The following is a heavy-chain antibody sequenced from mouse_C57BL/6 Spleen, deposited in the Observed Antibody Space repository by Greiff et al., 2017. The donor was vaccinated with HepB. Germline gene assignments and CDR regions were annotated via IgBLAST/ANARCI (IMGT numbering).Heavy chain of an antibody. V-gene: IGHV1-26*01. Sequence: EVQLQQSGPELVKPGASVKISCKASGYTFTDYYMNWVKQSHGKSLEWIGDINPNNGGTSYNQKFKGKATLTVDKSSSTAYMELRSLTSEDSAVYYCARCEYGGAYWGQGTLVTVSA. D-gene: IGHD1-2*01. CDR3: ARCEYGGAY. J-gene: IGHJ3*01. CDR1: GYTFTDYY. CDR2: INPNNGGT.